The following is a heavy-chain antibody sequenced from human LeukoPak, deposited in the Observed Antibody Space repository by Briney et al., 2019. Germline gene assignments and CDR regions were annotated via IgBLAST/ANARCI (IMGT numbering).Heavy chain of an antibody. Sequence: ALVKVSCKASGYTFTTYGISWVRQAPGQGLDWMGWISAYNGNTNYAQKLQGRVTMTTHTSTRTAHMALRSLRSDDTAVYYCARLRLLWFGEGDYYYMDVWGKGTTVTISS. V-gene: IGHV1-18*01. CDR1: GYTFTTYG. J-gene: IGHJ6*03. D-gene: IGHD3-10*01. CDR3: ARLRLLWFGEGDYYYMDV. CDR2: ISAYNGNT.